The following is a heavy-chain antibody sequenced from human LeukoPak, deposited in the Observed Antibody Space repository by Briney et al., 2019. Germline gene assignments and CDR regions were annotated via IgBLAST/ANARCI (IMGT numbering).Heavy chain of an antibody. CDR3: ARVERYCSSTSCYWLFDP. Sequence: SETLSLTCAVYGGSFSGYYWSWIRQPPGKGLEWIGEINHSGSTNYNPSLKSRVTISVDTSKNQFSLKLSSVTAADTAVYYCARVERYCSSTSCYWLFDPWGQGTLVTVSS. J-gene: IGHJ5*02. CDR1: GGSFSGYY. D-gene: IGHD2-2*01. CDR2: INHSGST. V-gene: IGHV4-34*01.